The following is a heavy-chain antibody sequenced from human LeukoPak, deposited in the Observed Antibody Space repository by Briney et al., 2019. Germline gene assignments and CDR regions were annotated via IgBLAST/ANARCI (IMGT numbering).Heavy chain of an antibody. Sequence: PSETLSLTCAVYGGSFSGYYWSWIRQPPGKGLEWIGEINHSGSTNYNPSLKSRVTISVDTSKNQFSLKLSSVTAADTAVYYCASEYYDYVWGSYRYTVFDYWGQGTLVTVSS. J-gene: IGHJ4*02. CDR3: ASEYYDYVWGSYRYTVFDY. V-gene: IGHV4-34*01. CDR1: GGSFSGYY. D-gene: IGHD3-16*02. CDR2: INHSGST.